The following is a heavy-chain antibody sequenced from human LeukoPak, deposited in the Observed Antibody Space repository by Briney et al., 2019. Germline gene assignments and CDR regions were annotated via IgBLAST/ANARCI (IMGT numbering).Heavy chain of an antibody. J-gene: IGHJ6*03. CDR2: IYHSGST. V-gene: IGHV4-30-2*01. Sequence: PSQTLSLTCTVSGGSISSGGYYWSWIRQPPGKGLEWIGYIYHSGSTYYNPSLKSQVTISVDRSKNQFSLKLSSVTAADTAVYYCARVVYYDILTVKYYYYMDVWGKGTTVTVSS. CDR3: ARVVYYDILTVKYYYYMDV. D-gene: IGHD3-9*01. CDR1: GGSISSGGYY.